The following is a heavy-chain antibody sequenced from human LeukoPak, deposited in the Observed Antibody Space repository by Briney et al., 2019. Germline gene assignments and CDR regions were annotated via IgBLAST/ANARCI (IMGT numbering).Heavy chain of an antibody. CDR2: ISYGGSNK. V-gene: IGHV3-30*04. CDR1: GFTVSNYA. D-gene: IGHD3-22*01. Sequence: GGSLRLSCVASGFTVSNYAMHWVRQAPGKGLEWVAVISYGGSNKYYADSVDGRFIISRDNSKNTLYLQMISLSAEDTAVYYCARGQFRLSDFDSSAFDYWGQGTLVTVSS. CDR3: ARGQFRLSDFDSSAFDY. J-gene: IGHJ4*02.